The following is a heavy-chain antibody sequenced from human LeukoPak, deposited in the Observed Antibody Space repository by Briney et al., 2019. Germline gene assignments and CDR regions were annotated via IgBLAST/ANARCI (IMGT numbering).Heavy chain of an antibody. J-gene: IGHJ5*02. Sequence: SETLSLTRAVYGGSFSGYYWSWIRQPPGKGLEWIGEINHSGSTNYNPSLKSRVTISVDTSKNQFSLKLSSVTAADTAVYYCARSYGPNIWFDPWGQGTLVTVSS. V-gene: IGHV4-34*01. CDR1: GGSFSGYY. D-gene: IGHD3-10*01. CDR3: ARSYGPNIWFDP. CDR2: INHSGST.